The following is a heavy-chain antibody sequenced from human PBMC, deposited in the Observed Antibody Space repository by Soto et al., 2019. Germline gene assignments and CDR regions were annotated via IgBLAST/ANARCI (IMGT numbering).Heavy chain of an antibody. D-gene: IGHD3-9*01. CDR2: IYYSGST. J-gene: IGHJ4*02. Sequence: SETLSLTCTVSGGSISSYYWSWIRQPPGKGLEWIGYIYYSGSTNYNPSLKSRVTISVDTSKNQFSLKLSSVTAADTAVYYCARGKNFDILTGYHQTYYFDYWGQGTLVTVSS. V-gene: IGHV4-59*12. CDR1: GGSISSYY. CDR3: ARGKNFDILTGYHQTYYFDY.